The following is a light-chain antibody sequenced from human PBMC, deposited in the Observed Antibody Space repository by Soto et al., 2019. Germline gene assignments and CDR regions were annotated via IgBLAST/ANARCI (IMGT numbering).Light chain of an antibody. V-gene: IGKV1-5*01. Sequence: DIQMTQSPSTLSVSVGDRVTITCRASQSINTWLAWYQQKPGKAPKVLIYDASSLQSGVPSRFSGSGSGTEFTLTISSLQPYDFATYYCQQYNSFGQGTKLDIK. CDR1: QSINTW. J-gene: IGKJ2*01. CDR3: QQYNS. CDR2: DAS.